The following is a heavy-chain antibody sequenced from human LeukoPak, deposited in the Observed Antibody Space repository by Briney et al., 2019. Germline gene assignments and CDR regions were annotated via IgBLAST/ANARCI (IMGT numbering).Heavy chain of an antibody. CDR3: ARDRDYYDSGSSYFDY. Sequence: PSETLSLTCTVSGASIRSYYWSWIRQPPGKGLEWIGYIYYTGSTNYNPSLKSRVTISVDTSKNQFSLKLSSVTAADTAVYYCARDRDYYDSGSSYFDYWGQGTLVTVSS. CDR2: IYYTGST. V-gene: IGHV4-59*01. CDR1: GASIRSYY. J-gene: IGHJ4*02. D-gene: IGHD3-10*01.